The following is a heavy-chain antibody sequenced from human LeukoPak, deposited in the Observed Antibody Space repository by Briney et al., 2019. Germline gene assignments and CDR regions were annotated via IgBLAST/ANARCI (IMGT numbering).Heavy chain of an antibody. J-gene: IGHJ4*02. CDR2: LGSSDSTT. CDR1: RFTSSSYE. D-gene: IGHD2-2*01. CDR3: ARGDQLLYFDY. V-gene: IGHV3-48*03. Sequence: PGGSLRLSCVASRFTSSSYEMNWVRQAPGKGLEWLSYLGSSDSTTHYADSVKGRFTISRDNAKTTLYLQMNSLRVEDTAMYYCARGDQLLYFDYWGQGTLVTVSS.